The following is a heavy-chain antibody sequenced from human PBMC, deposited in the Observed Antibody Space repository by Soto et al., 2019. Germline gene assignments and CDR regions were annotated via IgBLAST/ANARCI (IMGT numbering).Heavy chain of an antibody. CDR2: INTNTGNP. CDR1: GYSFSSYP. J-gene: IGHJ6*02. Sequence: LLKLSCKGAGYSFSSYPMNWVRQAPGQGLEWMGWINTNTGNPTYAQGFTGRFVFSLDTSVSTAYLQICSLKAEDTAVYYCARVPPKMTTVTTRHYYYYYGMDVWGQGTTVTVS. D-gene: IGHD4-4*01. V-gene: IGHV7-4-1*01. CDR3: ARVPPKMTTVTTRHYYYYYGMDV.